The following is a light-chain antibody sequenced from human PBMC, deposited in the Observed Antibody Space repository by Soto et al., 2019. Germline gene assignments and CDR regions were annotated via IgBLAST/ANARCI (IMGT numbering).Light chain of an antibody. CDR3: QQYGSSGT. J-gene: IGKJ1*01. CDR1: QSISRY. Sequence: EIVLTQSPGTLSLSPGERTTLSCRASQSISRYLAWYQQKPGQAPRLLIYGASSRATGIPDRFSGSGSGTDFTLTISRLEREDFAVYYCQQYGSSGTFGQGTKVDIK. V-gene: IGKV3-20*01. CDR2: GAS.